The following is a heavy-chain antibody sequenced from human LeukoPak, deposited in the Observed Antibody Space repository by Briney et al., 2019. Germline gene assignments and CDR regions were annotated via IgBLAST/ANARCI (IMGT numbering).Heavy chain of an antibody. CDR2: IYHSGST. V-gene: IGHV4-38-2*02. J-gene: IGHJ5*02. Sequence: SETLSLTCTVSGYSISSGYYWGWIRQPPGKGLEWIGSIYHSGSTYYNPSLKSRVTISVDTSKNQFSLKLSSVTAADTAVYYCARGGLCSSTSCYVFDWFDPWGQGTLVTVSS. D-gene: IGHD2-2*01. CDR1: GYSISSGYY. CDR3: ARGGLCSSTSCYVFDWFDP.